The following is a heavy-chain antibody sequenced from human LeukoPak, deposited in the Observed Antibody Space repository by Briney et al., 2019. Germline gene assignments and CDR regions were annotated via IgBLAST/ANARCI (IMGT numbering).Heavy chain of an antibody. D-gene: IGHD4-23*01. J-gene: IGHJ3*02. Sequence: GRSLRLSCSASGFTFDDYAMHWVRQAPGKGLEWVSGFSGSGDTTDYADSVKGRFTISRDNSKNTLYLQMNSLRAEDTAVYHCAKGFYYGGSSDLSSFDIWGQGTMVTVSS. CDR2: FSGSGDTT. CDR3: AKGFYYGGSSDLSSFDI. CDR1: GFTFDDYA. V-gene: IGHV3-23*01.